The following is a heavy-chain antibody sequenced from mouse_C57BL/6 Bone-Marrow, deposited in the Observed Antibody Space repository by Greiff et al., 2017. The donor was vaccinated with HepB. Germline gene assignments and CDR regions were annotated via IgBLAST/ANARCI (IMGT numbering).Heavy chain of an antibody. CDR2: ISGGGGNT. V-gene: IGHV5-4*01. J-gene: IGHJ4*01. CDR1: GFTFSSYT. CDR3: ARDRTTVVAPYYAMDY. D-gene: IGHD1-1*01. Sequence: DVKLVESGGGLVKPGGSLKLSCAASGFTFSSYTMSWVRQTPEKRLEWVATISGGGGNTYYPDNVKGRFTISRDNAKNNLYLQMSHLKSEDTAMYYCARDRTTVVAPYYAMDYWGQGTSVTVSS.